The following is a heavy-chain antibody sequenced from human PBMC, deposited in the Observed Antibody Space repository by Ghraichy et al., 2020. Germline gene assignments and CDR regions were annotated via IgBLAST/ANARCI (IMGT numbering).Heavy chain of an antibody. J-gene: IGHJ4*02. V-gene: IGHV3-7*01. CDR3: ARDLGSGWYFDY. Sequence: ETLSLTCAAAGFTFSSYWMSWVRQAPVKGLEWVANIKKDGSEKYYVDSVKGRFTISRDNAKNSLYLQMNSLRAEDTAVYYCARDLGSGWYFDYWGQGTLVTVSS. CDR1: GFTFSSYW. CDR2: IKKDGSEK. D-gene: IGHD6-19*01.